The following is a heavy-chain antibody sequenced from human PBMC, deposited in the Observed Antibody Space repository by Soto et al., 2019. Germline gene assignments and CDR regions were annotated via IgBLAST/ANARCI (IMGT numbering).Heavy chain of an antibody. Sequence: EVQLLESGGGLVQPGGSLRLSCAASGFTFTNYAMSWVRQAPGKGLEWVSTISGGGDGTYYADSVKGHFTISRDNSKNTLYLQMNSLRVEDTAIYYCAKKGLGSLKTFWSGSGCHYAFDIWGQGTMVTVSS. CDR1: GFTFTNYA. CDR3: AKKGLGSLKTFWSGSGCHYAFDI. CDR2: ISGGGDGT. V-gene: IGHV3-23*01. D-gene: IGHD3-3*01. J-gene: IGHJ3*02.